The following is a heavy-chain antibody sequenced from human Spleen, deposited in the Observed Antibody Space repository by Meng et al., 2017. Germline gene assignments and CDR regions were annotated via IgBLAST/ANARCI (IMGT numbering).Heavy chain of an antibody. J-gene: IGHJ4*02. Sequence: GSLRLSCAVYGGSFSGYYWSWIRQPPGKGLEWIGYIYYSGSTNYNPSLKSRVIISVDTSKNQFSLKLSSVTAADTAVYYCARGPNRGYYGDYYFDYWGQGTLVTVSS. CDR1: GGSFSGYY. CDR3: ARGPNRGYYGDYYFDY. V-gene: IGHV4-59*01. CDR2: IYYSGST. D-gene: IGHD4-17*01.